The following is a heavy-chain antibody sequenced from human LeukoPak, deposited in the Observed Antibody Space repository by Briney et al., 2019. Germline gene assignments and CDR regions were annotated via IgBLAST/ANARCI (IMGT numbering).Heavy chain of an antibody. CDR3: ARGASNRFDY. D-gene: IGHD1-14*01. Sequence: GGSLRLSCAASGFTFSNYWMHWLRQAPGKGLVWVSRIYTDGSSTNYADSVKGRFTISRDNAKNTLYLQMNSLRGEDTAVYYCARGASNRFDYWGQGTLVTVSS. V-gene: IGHV3-74*01. CDR2: IYTDGSST. J-gene: IGHJ4*02. CDR1: GFTFSNYW.